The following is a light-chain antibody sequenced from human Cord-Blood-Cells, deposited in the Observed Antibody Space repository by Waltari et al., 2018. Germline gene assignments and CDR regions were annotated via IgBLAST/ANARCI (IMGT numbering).Light chain of an antibody. Sequence: EIVMTQSPATLSVSPGERATLSCRASQSVSSNLAWYQQKLGQAPRLLIYGASTRATGIPARFSGRGSGTEFTLTISSLQSEDFAVYYCQQYNNWPPWTFGQGTKVEIK. J-gene: IGKJ1*01. CDR2: GAS. CDR1: QSVSSN. V-gene: IGKV3-15*01. CDR3: QQYNNWPPWT.